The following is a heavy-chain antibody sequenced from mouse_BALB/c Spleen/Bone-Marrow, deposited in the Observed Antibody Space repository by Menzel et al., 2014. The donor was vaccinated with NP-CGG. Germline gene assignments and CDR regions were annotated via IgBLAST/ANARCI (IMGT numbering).Heavy chain of an antibody. CDR2: INNNGGRT. V-gene: IGHV5-6-3*01. CDR3: ARVYGWYFDV. CDR1: GFTFSSYG. J-gene: IGHJ1*01. Sequence: EVKLVESGGGLVQPGGSLKLSCVASGFTFSSYGMSWVRQTPDQRLELVATINNNGGRTSYPDSVKGQFTISRDNAKNTLYLQMSSLKSEDTAMYYCARVYGWYFDVWGAGTTVTVSS. D-gene: IGHD1-1*01.